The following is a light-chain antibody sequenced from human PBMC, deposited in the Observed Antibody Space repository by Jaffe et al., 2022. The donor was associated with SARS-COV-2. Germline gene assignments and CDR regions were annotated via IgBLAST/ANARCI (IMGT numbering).Light chain of an antibody. J-gene: IGKJ5*01. CDR2: AAS. CDR3: QQSYSTLIT. Sequence: DIQMTQSPSSLSASVGDRVTITCRASQSINSFLNWYQQKPGKAPELLIYAASSLQSGVPSRFSGSGSGTDFTLSISSLQPEDFATYYCQQSYSTLITFGQGTRLEIK. V-gene: IGKV1-39*01. CDR1: QSINSF.